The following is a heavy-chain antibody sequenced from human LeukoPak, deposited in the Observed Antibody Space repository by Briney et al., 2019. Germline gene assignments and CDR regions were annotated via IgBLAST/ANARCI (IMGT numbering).Heavy chain of an antibody. Sequence: PGGSLRLSCAASGFTFSDYYMSWIRQAPGKGLEWVSYISSSGSFIYYADSVKGRFTISRDNAKNSLYLQMNSLRAEDPAFYYCGKDMSPGGLDNWGQGTLVTVSS. J-gene: IGHJ4*02. CDR1: GFTFSDYY. D-gene: IGHD3-10*01. CDR3: GKDMSPGGLDN. V-gene: IGHV3-11*01. CDR2: ISSSGSFI.